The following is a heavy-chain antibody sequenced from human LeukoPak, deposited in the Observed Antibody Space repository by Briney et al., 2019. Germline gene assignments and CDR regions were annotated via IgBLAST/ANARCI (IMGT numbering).Heavy chain of an antibody. CDR1: GGSFSGYY. D-gene: IGHD3-22*01. Sequence: SETLSLTCAVYGGSFSGYYWSWIRQPPGKGLEWIGEIHHSGSTNYNPSLKSRVTISVDTSNNQFSLKLSSVTAADTAVYYCARGWDYYDSSGYYSDAFDIWGQGTMVTVSS. J-gene: IGHJ3*02. V-gene: IGHV4-34*01. CDR3: ARGWDYYDSSGYYSDAFDI. CDR2: IHHSGST.